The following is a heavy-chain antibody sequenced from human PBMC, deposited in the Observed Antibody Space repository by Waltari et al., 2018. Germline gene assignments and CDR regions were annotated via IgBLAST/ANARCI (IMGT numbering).Heavy chain of an antibody. CDR1: GGTFSSYT. V-gene: IGHV1-69*02. Sequence: QVQLVQSGAEVKKPVSSVKVSCKASGGTFSSYTISWVRQAPGQGLEWMGRIIPILGIANYAQKFQGRVTITADKSTSTAYMELSSLRSEDTAVYYCATVVDIVATTYFDYWGQGTLVTVSS. CDR2: IIPILGIA. CDR3: ATVVDIVATTYFDY. J-gene: IGHJ4*02. D-gene: IGHD5-12*01.